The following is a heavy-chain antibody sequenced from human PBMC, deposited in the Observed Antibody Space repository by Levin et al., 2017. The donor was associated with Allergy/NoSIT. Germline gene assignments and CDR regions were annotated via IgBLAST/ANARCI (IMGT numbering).Heavy chain of an antibody. J-gene: IGHJ4*02. CDR1: GFTFSDYW. CDR3: ARAKNVWEGYFDY. V-gene: IGHV3-74*01. CDR2: ISSDGSST. D-gene: IGHD1-26*01. Sequence: GESLKISCVASGFTFSDYWMHWVRQIPGQGLVWVSRISSDGSSTIYADSVKGRFTVSRDNAKNTLYLQMNGLRTEDTALYYCARAKNVWEGYFDYWGQGARVTVAS.